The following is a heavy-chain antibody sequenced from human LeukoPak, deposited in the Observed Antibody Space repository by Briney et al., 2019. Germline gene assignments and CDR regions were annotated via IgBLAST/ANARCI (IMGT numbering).Heavy chain of an antibody. CDR2: IYYSGST. CDR3: ATRPSGIFRMKDYYYMDV. J-gene: IGHJ6*03. CDR1: GGSISSYY. Sequence: SETLSLTCTVSGGSISSYYWSWIRQPPGKGLEWIGYIYYSGSTNYNPSLKSRVTISVDTSKNQFSLKLSSVTAVDTAVYYCATRPSGIFRMKDYYYMDVWGKGTTVTVSS. V-gene: IGHV4-59*01. D-gene: IGHD2-21*01.